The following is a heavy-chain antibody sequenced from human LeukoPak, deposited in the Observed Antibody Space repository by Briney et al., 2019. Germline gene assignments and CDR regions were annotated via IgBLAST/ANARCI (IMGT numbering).Heavy chain of an antibody. V-gene: IGHV3-23*01. CDR3: TKDFEGSFDP. CDR1: GITLRSYP. Sequence: GGSLRLSCAASGITLRSYPMSWVRQAPGKGLERVPGISGSGDGANTYYADSVKGRFTISRDIFKNTLYLQMNSLRAEDTAVYYCTKDFEGSFDPWGQGTLVTVSS. D-gene: IGHD1-26*01. CDR2: ISGSGDGANT. J-gene: IGHJ5*02.